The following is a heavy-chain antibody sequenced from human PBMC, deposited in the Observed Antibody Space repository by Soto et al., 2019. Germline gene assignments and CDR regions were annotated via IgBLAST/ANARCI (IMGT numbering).Heavy chain of an antibody. D-gene: IGHD1-26*01. CDR2: INQSGST. CDR3: ARAVPRSKSFDI. Sequence: PSETLSLTCAVSGGSFGGYQWSWIRQPPGEGLEWIGEINQSGSTNYNPSLKSRVAISVDTSETQFSLRLNSLTAADTAVYYCARAVPRSKSFDIWGKGTAVTVSS. V-gene: IGHV4-34*01. J-gene: IGHJ3*02. CDR1: GGSFGGYQ.